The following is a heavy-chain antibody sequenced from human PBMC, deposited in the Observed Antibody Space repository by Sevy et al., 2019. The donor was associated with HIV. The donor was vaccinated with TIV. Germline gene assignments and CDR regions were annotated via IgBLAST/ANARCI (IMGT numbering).Heavy chain of an antibody. CDR2: IWYDGSNK. J-gene: IGHJ6*02. Sequence: GGSLRLSCAASGFTFSSYGMHWVRQAPGKGLEWVAVIWYDGSNKYYADSVQGRFTISRDNSKNTLYLQMNSLRAEDTAVYYCAREDIVLGEDNYYGIDVWGQGTTVTVSS. CDR1: GFTFSSYG. V-gene: IGHV3-33*01. D-gene: IGHD2-15*01. CDR3: AREDIVLGEDNYYGIDV.